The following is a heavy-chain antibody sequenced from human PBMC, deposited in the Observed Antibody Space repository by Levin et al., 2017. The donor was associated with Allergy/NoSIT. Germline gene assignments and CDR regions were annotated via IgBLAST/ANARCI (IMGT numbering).Heavy chain of an antibody. CDR3: ARARYCDATSCYFWYFDV. CDR1: GFSVSSNY. Sequence: GGSLRLSCAASGFSVSSNYMTWVRQAPGKGLECVSAIYSGGNTYYADSVKGRFTISRDSSKNTLYLQMNSLRAEDTAVYYCARARYCDATSCYFWYFDVWGRGTLVTVSS. V-gene: IGHV3-53*01. CDR2: IYSGGNT. J-gene: IGHJ2*01. D-gene: IGHD2-2*01.